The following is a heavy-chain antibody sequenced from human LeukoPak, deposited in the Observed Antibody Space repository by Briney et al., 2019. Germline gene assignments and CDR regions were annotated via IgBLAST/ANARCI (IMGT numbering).Heavy chain of an antibody. CDR2: IKQDGSEK. CDR3: AAGTIAAAGYFDL. D-gene: IGHD6-13*01. J-gene: IGHJ2*01. V-gene: IGHV3-7*01. CDR1: GFTFSSYW. Sequence: GGYLRLYGAASGFTFSSYWMSWVRQAPGKGLEWVANIKQDGSEKYYVDSVKGRFTISRDNAKNSLYLQMNSLRAEDTAVYYCAAGTIAAAGYFDLWGRGTLVTVSS.